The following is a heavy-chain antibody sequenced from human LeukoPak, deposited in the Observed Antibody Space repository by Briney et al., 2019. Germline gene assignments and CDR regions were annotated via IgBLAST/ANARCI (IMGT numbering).Heavy chain of an antibody. V-gene: IGHV3-23*01. D-gene: IGHD6-19*01. Sequence: GGSLRLSCAASGFTFSSYAMSWVRQAPAKGLEWVSAISGSGGSTYYADSVKGRFTISRDNSKNTLYLQMNSLRAEDTAVYYCAKDTGPVIAVAGIFDYWGQGTLVTVSS. CDR3: AKDTGPVIAVAGIFDY. J-gene: IGHJ4*02. CDR1: GFTFSSYA. CDR2: ISGSGGST.